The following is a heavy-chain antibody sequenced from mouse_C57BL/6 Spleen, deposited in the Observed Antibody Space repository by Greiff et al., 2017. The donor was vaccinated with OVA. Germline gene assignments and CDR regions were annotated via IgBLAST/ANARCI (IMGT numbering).Heavy chain of an antibody. V-gene: IGHV5-17*01. CDR1: GFTFSDYG. CDR2: ISSGSSTI. CDR3: ARGRGYAMDY. Sequence: EVKLQESGGGLVKPGGSLKLSCAASGFTFSDYGMHWVRQAPEQGLEWVAYISSGSSTIYYADTVKGRFTIARDNAKNTLFLQMTSLRSEDTAMYYCARGRGYAMDYWGQGTSVTVSS. J-gene: IGHJ4*01.